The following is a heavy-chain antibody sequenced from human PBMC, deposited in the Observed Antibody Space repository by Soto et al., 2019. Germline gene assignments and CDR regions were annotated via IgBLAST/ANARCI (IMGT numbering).Heavy chain of an antibody. CDR3: ARENYYDSSGYRKRYNCFDP. Sequence: ASVKVSCKASGYTFTSYGISWVRQAPGQGLEWMGWSSAYNGNTNYAQKLQGRVTMTTDTSTSTAYMERRSLRSDDTAVYYCARENYYDSSGYRKRYNCFDPWGQGTLVTVSS. V-gene: IGHV1-18*04. D-gene: IGHD3-22*01. CDR2: SSAYNGNT. CDR1: GYTFTSYG. J-gene: IGHJ5*02.